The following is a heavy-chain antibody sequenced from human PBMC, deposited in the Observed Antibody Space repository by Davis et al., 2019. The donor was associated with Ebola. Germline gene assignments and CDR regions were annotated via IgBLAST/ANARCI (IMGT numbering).Heavy chain of an antibody. J-gene: IGHJ4*02. D-gene: IGHD3-16*01. V-gene: IGHV4-30-2*01. CDR1: GGSISSGGYS. CDR3: ARGNLGGAPDY. Sequence: PSETLSLTCAVSGGSISSGGYSWSWIRQPPGKGLEWIGYIYHSGSTYYNPSLKSRVTISVDRSKNQFSLKLNSVTAADMAVYYCARGNLGGAPDYWGQGTLVTVSS. CDR2: IYHSGST.